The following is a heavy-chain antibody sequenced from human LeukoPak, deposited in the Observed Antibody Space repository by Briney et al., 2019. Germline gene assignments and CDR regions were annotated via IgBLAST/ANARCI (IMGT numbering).Heavy chain of an antibody. J-gene: IGHJ4*02. Sequence: GGSLRLSCAASGFTFSSYSMNWVRQAPGKGLEWVSYISSSRSTIYYADSVKGRFTISRDNAKNSLYLQMNSLRDEDTAVYYCARAHSSGWYLFDYWGQGTLVTVSS. CDR1: GFTFSSYS. V-gene: IGHV3-48*02. CDR3: ARAHSSGWYLFDY. CDR2: ISSSRSTI. D-gene: IGHD6-19*01.